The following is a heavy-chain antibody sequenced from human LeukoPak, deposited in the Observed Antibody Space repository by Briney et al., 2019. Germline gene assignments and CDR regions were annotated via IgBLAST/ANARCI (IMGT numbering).Heavy chain of an antibody. D-gene: IGHD5-12*01. CDR1: GGTFRSYA. Sequence: ASVKVSCKTSGGTFRSYAINWVRQAPGQGLEWMGWMNPNSGNTGYVRKFQGRVTLTRDTSISTAYMELSSLRSEDTAVYYCAKVEDLVATTRYYFDYWGQGTLVTVSS. J-gene: IGHJ4*02. V-gene: IGHV1-8*03. CDR2: MNPNSGNT. CDR3: AKVEDLVATTRYYFDY.